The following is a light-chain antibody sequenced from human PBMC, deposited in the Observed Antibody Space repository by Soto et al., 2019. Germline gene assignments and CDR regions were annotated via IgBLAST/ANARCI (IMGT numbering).Light chain of an antibody. CDR3: QQYNNWPRAT. J-gene: IGKJ4*01. V-gene: IGKV3-15*01. Sequence: EIVLTQSPATLSVSPGERATLSCLASQSVRSNLAWYQQKPGQAPRLLIYGASTRATGIPARVSGSGSRTEFTLTISSLQSEDFAVYYCQQYNNWPRATFGGGTKVDIK. CDR1: QSVRSN. CDR2: GAS.